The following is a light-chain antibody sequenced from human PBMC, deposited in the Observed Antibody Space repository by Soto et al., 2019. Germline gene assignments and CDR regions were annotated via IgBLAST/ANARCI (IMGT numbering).Light chain of an antibody. CDR2: GAS. CDR1: QSVSSK. Sequence: EIAMTHTPAPLSVSPGEGATLSCRASQSVSSKLAWYQQKPGQAPRLLIYGASTRATGIPARFSGSGSGTEFTLIISSLQSEDSAVYYCQQYNSWLWTFGQGTKVDIK. CDR3: QQYNSWLWT. V-gene: IGKV3-15*01. J-gene: IGKJ1*01.